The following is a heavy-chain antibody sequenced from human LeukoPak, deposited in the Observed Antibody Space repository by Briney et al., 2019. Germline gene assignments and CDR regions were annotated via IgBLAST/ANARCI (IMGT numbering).Heavy chain of an antibody. D-gene: IGHD6-13*01. Sequence: GGSLRLSCAPSGFTFGSYAMLWVRQAPGKGLEWGAHISFDESNKYYADSVKGRFTISRDNAKNSLYLQMNSLRAEDTAVYYCARERGIAAAGTRGGFDYWGQGTLVTVSS. CDR1: GFTFGSYA. J-gene: IGHJ4*02. CDR2: ISFDESNK. CDR3: ARERGIAAAGTRGGFDY. V-gene: IGHV3-30*03.